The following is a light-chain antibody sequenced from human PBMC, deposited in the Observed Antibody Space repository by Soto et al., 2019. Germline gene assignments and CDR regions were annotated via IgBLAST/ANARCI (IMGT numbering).Light chain of an antibody. CDR3: AAWDDTLKGLV. J-gene: IGLJ2*01. V-gene: IGLV1-47*01. CDR1: SSNIGSNY. CDR2: RAS. Sequence: QSVLTQPPSASGTPGQRVPISCSGSSSNIGSNYVYWYQQVPGTAPRLLMYRASQRPSGVPDRFSGSKSGTSASLAISGLRSEDEADYYCAAWDDTLKGLVFGGGTKLTVL.